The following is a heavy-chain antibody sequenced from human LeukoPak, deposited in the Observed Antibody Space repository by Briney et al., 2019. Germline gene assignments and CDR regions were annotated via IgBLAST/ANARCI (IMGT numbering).Heavy chain of an antibody. V-gene: IGHV3-7*04. CDR2: IKQDGSEK. Sequence: GGSLRLSRAASGFTFSSYWMSWVRQAPGKGLEWVANIKQDGSEKYYVDSVKGRFTISRDNAKNSLYLQMNSLRAEDTAVYYCAREGGTTVTPIFDYWGQGTLVTVSS. CDR1: GFTFSSYW. CDR3: AREGGTTVTPIFDY. J-gene: IGHJ4*02. D-gene: IGHD4-17*01.